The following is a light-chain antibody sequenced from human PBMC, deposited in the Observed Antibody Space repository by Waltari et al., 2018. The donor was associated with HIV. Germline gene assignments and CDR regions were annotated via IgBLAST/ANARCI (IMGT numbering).Light chain of an antibody. Sequence: QSALTQPASVSGSRGQSITISCTGTSNDVGKYNLVSWYQQHPGKAPKLIIYEGSNRPSGVSKRFSGSKSGNTASLTISGLQAEDEADYYCTSYTSTTSVIFGGGTRLTV. CDR1: SNDVGKYNL. J-gene: IGLJ2*01. CDR3: TSYTSTTSVI. CDR2: EGS. V-gene: IGLV2-14*02.